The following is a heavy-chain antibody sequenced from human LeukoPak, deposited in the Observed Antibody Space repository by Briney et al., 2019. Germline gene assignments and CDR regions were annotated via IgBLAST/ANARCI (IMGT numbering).Heavy chain of an antibody. J-gene: IGHJ4*02. CDR2: IYSAGSI. D-gene: IGHD2-15*01. V-gene: IGHV3-66*02. CDR1: GFTVSSNY. Sequence: GGSLRLSCAASGFTVSSNYMSWVRQAPGKGLEWVSGIYSAGSIYHADSVKGRFTISRDNSKNTLSLQMNYLRAEDTAVYYCAKDRICSGGSCYYFDYWGQGTLVTVSS. CDR3: AKDRICSGGSCYYFDY.